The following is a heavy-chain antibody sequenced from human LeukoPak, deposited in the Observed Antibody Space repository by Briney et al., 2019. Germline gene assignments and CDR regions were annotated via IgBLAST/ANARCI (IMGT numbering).Heavy chain of an antibody. CDR3: AREGSDGYDSSGYYHDFDY. CDR1: GFTFSDYY. V-gene: IGHV3-11*01. Sequence: GGSLRLSCAASGFTFSDYYMSWIRQAPGKGLEWVSYISSSGSTIYYADSVKGRFTTSRDNAKNSLYLQMNSLRAEDTAVYYCAREGSDGYDSSGYYHDFDYWGQGTLVTVSS. J-gene: IGHJ4*02. CDR2: ISSSGSTI. D-gene: IGHD3-22*01.